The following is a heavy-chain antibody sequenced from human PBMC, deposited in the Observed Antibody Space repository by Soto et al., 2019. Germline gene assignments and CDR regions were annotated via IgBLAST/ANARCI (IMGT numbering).Heavy chain of an antibody. CDR1: GFTFSNYA. D-gene: IGHD3-22*01. CDR3: ARDRVYYYDNSGYYNFDY. J-gene: IGHJ4*02. Sequence: VQLVESGGGVVQPGRSLRVSCAASGFTFSNYAMHWVRQAPGKGLEWVAVVSYDGSKQFYADSVEGRFTISRDSSKSTLNLHMDNLRDEDTAVYYCARDRVYYYDNSGYYNFDYWGQGTLVTVSS. CDR2: VSYDGSKQ. V-gene: IGHV3-30-3*01.